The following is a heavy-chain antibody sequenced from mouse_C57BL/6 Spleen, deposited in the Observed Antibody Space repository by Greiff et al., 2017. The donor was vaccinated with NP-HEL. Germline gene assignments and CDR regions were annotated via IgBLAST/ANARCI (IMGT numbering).Heavy chain of an antibody. CDR1: GFTFSDYY. CDR2: ISNGGGST. D-gene: IGHD4-1*01. J-gene: IGHJ2*01. CDR3: ARHDRSLGFDY. V-gene: IGHV5-12*01. Sequence: EVKLVESGGGLVQPGGSLKLSCAASGFTFSDYYMYWVRQTPEKRLEWVAYISNGGGSTYYPDTVKGRFTISRDNAKNTLYLQMSRLKSEDTAMYYCARHDRSLGFDYWGQGTTLTVSS.